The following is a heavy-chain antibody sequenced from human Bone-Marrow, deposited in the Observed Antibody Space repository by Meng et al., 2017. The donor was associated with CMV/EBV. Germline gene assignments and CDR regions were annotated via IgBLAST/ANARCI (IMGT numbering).Heavy chain of an antibody. CDR2: IYYSGST. V-gene: IGHV4-59*12. Sequence: SETLSLTCTVSGGSISSYYWSWIRQPPGKGLEWIGYIYYSGSTNYNPSLKSRVTISVDTSKNQFSMKLSSVTAADTAVYYCARLGRHCSGGSCYFGWFDPWGQGTLVTVSS. CDR3: ARLGRHCSGGSCYFGWFDP. CDR1: GGSISSYY. J-gene: IGHJ5*02. D-gene: IGHD2-15*01.